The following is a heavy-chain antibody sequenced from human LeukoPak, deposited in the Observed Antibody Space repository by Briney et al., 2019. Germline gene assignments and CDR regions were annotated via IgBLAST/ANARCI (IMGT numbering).Heavy chain of an antibody. V-gene: IGHV4-4*02. J-gene: IGHJ4*02. Sequence: SGTLSLTCAVSGGSISSSNWWSWVRQPPGKGLEWIGEIYHSGSTNYNPSLKSRVTISVDKSKNQFSLKLSSVTAADTAVYYCVVADDYVWGSYRPPRYWGQGTLVTVSS. CDR3: VVADDYVWGSYRPPRY. CDR1: GGSISSSNW. D-gene: IGHD3-16*02. CDR2: IYHSGST.